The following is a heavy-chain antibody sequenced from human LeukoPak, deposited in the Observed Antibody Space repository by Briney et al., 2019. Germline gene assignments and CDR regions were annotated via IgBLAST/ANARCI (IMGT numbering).Heavy chain of an antibody. CDR3: ARSGSYSSVQYYFDY. D-gene: IGHD1-26*01. Sequence: PGGSLRLSCAASGFTFSSYSMNWVRQAPGKGLEWVSSISSSSSYIYYADSAKGRSTISRDNAKNSLYLQMNSLRAEDTAVYYCARSGSYSSVQYYFDYWGQGTLVTVSS. V-gene: IGHV3-21*01. CDR2: ISSSSSYI. J-gene: IGHJ4*02. CDR1: GFTFSSYS.